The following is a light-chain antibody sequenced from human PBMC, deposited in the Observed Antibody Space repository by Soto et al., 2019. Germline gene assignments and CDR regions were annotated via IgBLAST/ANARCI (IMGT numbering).Light chain of an antibody. Sequence: EIVLTQSPATLSLSPGXRATLSCRASQSVSSYLAWYQQKPGQAPRLLIYDASNRATGIPARFSGSGSGTDFTLTISSLEPEDFAVYYCQQYGSSPPYTFGQGTKVDIK. CDR3: QQYGSSPPYT. CDR1: QSVSSY. CDR2: DAS. V-gene: IGKV3-11*01. J-gene: IGKJ2*01.